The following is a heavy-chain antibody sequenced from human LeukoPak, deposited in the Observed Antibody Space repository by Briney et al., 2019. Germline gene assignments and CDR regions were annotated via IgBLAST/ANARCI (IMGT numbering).Heavy chain of an antibody. D-gene: IGHD3-10*01. V-gene: IGHV3-64*04. CDR2: ISTLGGDT. CDR3: AKDPSDLGGSGSNNYFDC. Sequence: GGSLRLSCSASGFTFSNYPMHWVRQSPGKGLEFVSAISTLGGDTYYVDSVKGRFTISRDNSRNTLYLQMNSLRAEDTAVYYCAKDPSDLGGSGSNNYFDCWGQGTLVTVSS. CDR1: GFTFSNYP. J-gene: IGHJ4*02.